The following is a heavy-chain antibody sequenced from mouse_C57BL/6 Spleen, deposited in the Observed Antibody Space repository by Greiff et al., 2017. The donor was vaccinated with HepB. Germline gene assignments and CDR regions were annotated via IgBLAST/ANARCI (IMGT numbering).Heavy chain of an antibody. Sequence: VQRVESGPELVKPGASVKISCKASGYTFTDYYINWVKQRPGQGLEWIGWIYPGSGNTKYNEKFKGKATLTVDTSSSTADMQLSSLTSEDSAVYFWARQYYYGSSPFAYWGQGTLVTVSA. V-gene: IGHV1-84*01. CDR1: GYTFTDYY. D-gene: IGHD1-1*01. CDR3: ARQYYYGSSPFAY. CDR2: IYPGSGNT. J-gene: IGHJ3*01.